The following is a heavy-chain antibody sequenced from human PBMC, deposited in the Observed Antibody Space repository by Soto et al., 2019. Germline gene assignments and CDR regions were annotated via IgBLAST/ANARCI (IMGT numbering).Heavy chain of an antibody. Sequence: SETLSLTCTVSGGSISSSSYYWGWIRQPPGKGLEWIGSIYYSGSTYYNPSLKSRVTISVDTSKNQFSLKLSSVTAADTAVYYCARGLAAAAYYYYYYMDVWGKGTTVTVSS. J-gene: IGHJ6*03. CDR2: IYYSGST. CDR3: ARGLAAAAYYYYYYMDV. V-gene: IGHV4-39*01. D-gene: IGHD6-13*01. CDR1: GGSISSSSYY.